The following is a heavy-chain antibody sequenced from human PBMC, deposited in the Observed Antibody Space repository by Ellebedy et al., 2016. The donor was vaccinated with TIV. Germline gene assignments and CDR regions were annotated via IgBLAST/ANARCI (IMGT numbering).Heavy chain of an antibody. V-gene: IGHV1-69*13. CDR1: GGTFSSYA. CDR2: IIPIFGTA. CDR3: ARSRLAVAGYYFDY. D-gene: IGHD6-19*01. Sequence: ASVKVSCKASGGTFSSYAISWVRQAPGQGLEWMGGIIPIFGTANYAQKFQGRVTITADESTSTAYMELSSLRSEDTAVYYCARSRLAVAGYYFDYWGQGTLVTVSS. J-gene: IGHJ4*02.